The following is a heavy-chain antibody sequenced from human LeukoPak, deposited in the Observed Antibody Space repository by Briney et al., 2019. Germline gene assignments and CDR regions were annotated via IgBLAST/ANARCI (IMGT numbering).Heavy chain of an antibody. CDR3: VRASLLRGLAGYSFDS. Sequence: ASVKVPCKASGYSFSSHDINWVRQATGQGLEWMGWMNPKSGNTDHAQKFQGRVTMSRNTSISVAYLELSSLRSEDTAVYFCVRASLLRGLAGYSFDSWGQGTPVTVFS. V-gene: IGHV1-8*01. CDR2: MNPKSGNT. J-gene: IGHJ4*02. D-gene: IGHD3-10*01. CDR1: GYSFSSHD.